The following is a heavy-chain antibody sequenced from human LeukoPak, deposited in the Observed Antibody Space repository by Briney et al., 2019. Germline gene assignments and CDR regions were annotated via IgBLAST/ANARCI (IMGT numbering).Heavy chain of an antibody. Sequence: TPSETLSLTCTVSGGSISSSSYYWGWIRQPPGEGLEWIGSIYYSGSTYYNPSLKSRVTISVDTSKDQFSLKLSSVTAADTAVYYCARIADSGSYHGDYWGQGTLVTVSS. D-gene: IGHD1-26*01. CDR2: IYYSGST. CDR1: GGSISSSSYY. CDR3: ARIADSGSYHGDY. J-gene: IGHJ4*02. V-gene: IGHV4-39*01.